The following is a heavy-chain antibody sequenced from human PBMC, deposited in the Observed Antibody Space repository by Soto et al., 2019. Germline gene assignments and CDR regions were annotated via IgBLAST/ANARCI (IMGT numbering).Heavy chain of an antibody. CDR3: ASRKSYYGSGTDY. Sequence: QVQLQESGPGLVKPSQTLSLTCTVSDDSINSANYYWNWIRQPPGKGLEWIGHIYYSGSSDYNPCLKSRVTISLDTSKNQFSLRLSSVSAADTAIYYCASRKSYYGSGTDYWGQGTLVTVSS. CDR2: IYYSGSS. V-gene: IGHV4-30-4*01. CDR1: DDSINSANYY. D-gene: IGHD3-10*01. J-gene: IGHJ4*02.